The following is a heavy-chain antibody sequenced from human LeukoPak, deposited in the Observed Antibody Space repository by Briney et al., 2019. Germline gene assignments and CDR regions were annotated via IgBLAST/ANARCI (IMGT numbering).Heavy chain of an antibody. Sequence: ASVKVSCKASGYTFTSYGISWVRQAPGQGLEWMGWISAYNGNTNYAQKLQGRVTMTTDTSTSTAYMELRSLRSDDTAVYYCARAKQWLADTYYFDYWGQGTLVTVSS. CDR1: GYTFTSYG. J-gene: IGHJ4*02. D-gene: IGHD6-19*01. V-gene: IGHV1-18*01. CDR2: ISAYNGNT. CDR3: ARAKQWLADTYYFDY.